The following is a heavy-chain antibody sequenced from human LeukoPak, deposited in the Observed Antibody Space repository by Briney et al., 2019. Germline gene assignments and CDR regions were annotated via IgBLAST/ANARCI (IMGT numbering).Heavy chain of an antibody. D-gene: IGHD3-22*01. V-gene: IGHV3-30*01. J-gene: IGHJ4*02. CDR2: ISYDGSNK. Sequence: GRSLRLSCAASGFTFSSYAMHWVRQAPGKGLEWVAVISYDGSNKYYADSVKGRFTISRDNSKNTLYLQMNSLRAEDTAVYYCARVQAYYYDSSGSDFDYWGQGTLVTVSS. CDR3: ARVQAYYYDSSGSDFDY. CDR1: GFTFSSYA.